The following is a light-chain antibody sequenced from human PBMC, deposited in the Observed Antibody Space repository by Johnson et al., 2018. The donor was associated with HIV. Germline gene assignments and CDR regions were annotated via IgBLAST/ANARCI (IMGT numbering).Light chain of an antibody. CDR1: NSNIGNNY. V-gene: IGLV1-51*01. CDR2: DNN. CDR3: GTWDTSLNAYV. J-gene: IGLJ1*01. Sequence: QSVLTQPPSVSAAPGQKVTISCSGSNSNIGNNYVSWYQQLPGTAPKLLIYDNNKRPSGTPDRFSGSKSATSATLGITGLQTRDEADYYCGTWDTSLNAYVFGTGTKVTVL.